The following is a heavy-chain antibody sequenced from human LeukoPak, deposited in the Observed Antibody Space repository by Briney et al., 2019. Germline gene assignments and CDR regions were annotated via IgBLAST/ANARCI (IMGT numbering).Heavy chain of an antibody. D-gene: IGHD1-26*01. V-gene: IGHV4-59*08. Sequence: PSETLSLTCIVSGGTINSHYWSWVRQPPGKGLEWIGDIHYTGTTKYNPSVKSRVTISIDTSKNQFSLELSSVTATDTAVYFCATNRVGTYDRPFDIWGQGTMVTVSS. CDR3: ATNRVGTYDRPFDI. CDR2: IHYTGTT. J-gene: IGHJ3*02. CDR1: GGTINSHY.